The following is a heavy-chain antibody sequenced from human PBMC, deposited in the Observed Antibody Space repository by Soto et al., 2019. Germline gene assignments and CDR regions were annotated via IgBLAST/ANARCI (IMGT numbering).Heavy chain of an antibody. J-gene: IGHJ5*02. CDR1: SYSISSAFF. D-gene: IGHD2-8*01. CDR2: IYHTGDT. CDR3: ARDTNSLDL. Sequence: PEALSLNCFGSSYSISSAFFWAWIRQPPGKGLEWVGSIYHTGDTHYNPSLRSQVSMSVDTSKNQFSLRLTSLTAADTAVYFCARDTNSLDLWGRGTLVTASS. V-gene: IGHV4-38-2*02.